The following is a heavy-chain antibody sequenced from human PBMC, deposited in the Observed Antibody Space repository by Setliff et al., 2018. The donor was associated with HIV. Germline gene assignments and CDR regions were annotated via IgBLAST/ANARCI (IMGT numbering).Heavy chain of an antibody. J-gene: IGHJ4*02. CDR3: AKGDSFVFSYVYPDY. V-gene: IGHV3-21*01. D-gene: IGHD3-22*01. CDR2: ITSNLNYK. CDR1: GFSFSRYT. Sequence: GESLKISCVASGFSFSRYTMMWVRQTPGKGLEWVSSITSNLNYKYADSVKGRFTISRDNTKNSLYLQMNSLRAEDTAVYYCAKGDSFVFSYVYPDYWGPGTLVTVS.